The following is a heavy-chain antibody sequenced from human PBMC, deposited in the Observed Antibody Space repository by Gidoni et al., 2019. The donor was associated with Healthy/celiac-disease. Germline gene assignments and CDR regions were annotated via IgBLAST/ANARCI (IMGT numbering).Heavy chain of an antibody. CDR1: GFTFRSYS. J-gene: IGHJ1*01. D-gene: IGHD6-13*01. Sequence: EVQLVESGGGLVKPGGSLRLSWAASGFTFRSYSMNWVRQAPGKGLECVSSISSSSSDIYYADSVKGRFTISRDNAKNSLYLQMNSLRAEDTAVYYCASLAAAGILGYFQHWGQGTLVTVSS. CDR2: ISSSSSDI. CDR3: ASLAAAGILGYFQH. V-gene: IGHV3-21*01.